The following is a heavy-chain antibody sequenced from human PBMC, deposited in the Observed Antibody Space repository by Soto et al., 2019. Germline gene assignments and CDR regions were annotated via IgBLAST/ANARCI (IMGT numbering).Heavy chain of an antibody. CDR3: VQGRYPTMATPLDH. CDR2: ISWDSSTI. J-gene: IGHJ4*02. Sequence: EVQLVESGGGLVQPGRSLRLSCAASGFTFDNCGMQWVRQAPGKGLEGVAGISWDSSTIGYADSVKGRFIIARDDAKNSLYLQMDSLRGEDTALYYCVQGRYPTMATPLDHWGQGTQVIVSS. D-gene: IGHD2-15*01. V-gene: IGHV3-9*01. CDR1: GFTFDNCG.